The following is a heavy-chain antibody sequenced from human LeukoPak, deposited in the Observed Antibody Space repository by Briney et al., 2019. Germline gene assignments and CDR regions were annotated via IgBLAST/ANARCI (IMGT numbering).Heavy chain of an antibody. CDR2: INHSGST. CDR1: GGSFSGYY. V-gene: IGHV4-34*01. CDR3: ARIQSPFDY. Sequence: SETLSLTCAVHGGSFSGYYWNWIRQPPGKGLEWIGEINHSGSTNYNPSLKSRVTISVDTSKNQFSLKLSSVTAADTAVYYCARIQSPFDYWGQGTLVTVSS. D-gene: IGHD5-18*01. J-gene: IGHJ4*02.